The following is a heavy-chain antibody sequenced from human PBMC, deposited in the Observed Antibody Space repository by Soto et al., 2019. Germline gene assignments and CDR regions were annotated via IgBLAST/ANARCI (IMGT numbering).Heavy chain of an antibody. D-gene: IGHD3-9*01. CDR1: GFTFSSYG. Sequence: GGSLRLSCAASGFTFSSYGMHWVRQAPGKGLEWVAVIWYDGSNKYYADSVKGRFTISRDNSKNTLYLQMNSLRSEDTAVYYCATRMLYDFLAGYSYAFDIWGQGTMVTVSS. J-gene: IGHJ3*02. CDR3: ATRMLYDFLAGYSYAFDI. CDR2: IWYDGSNK. V-gene: IGHV3-30*02.